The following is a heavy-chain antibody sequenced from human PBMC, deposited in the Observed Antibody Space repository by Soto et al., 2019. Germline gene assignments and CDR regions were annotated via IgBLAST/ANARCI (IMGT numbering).Heavy chain of an antibody. V-gene: IGHV3-23*01. J-gene: IGHJ6*03. CDR2: ISGSGGST. Sequence: GGSLRLPCAASGFTFSTYALGWGRPGPGKGLEWVSAISGSGGSTYYAASVKGRFTISRDNSKNTLYLQVNSLRAEDTAVYYCAKAVTTVTPYYYYYMDVWGKGTTVTVSS. D-gene: IGHD4-4*01. CDR3: AKAVTTVTPYYYYYMDV. CDR1: GFTFSTYA.